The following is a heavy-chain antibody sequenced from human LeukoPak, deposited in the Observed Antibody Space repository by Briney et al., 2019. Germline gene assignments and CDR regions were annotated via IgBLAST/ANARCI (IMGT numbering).Heavy chain of an antibody. J-gene: IGHJ6*03. Sequence: PSETLSLTCAVYGGSFRGYYWSWIRQPPGKGLEWIGEINHSGSTNYSPSLKSRVTISVGTSKNQFSLKLSSVNAADTAVYYCVRCPLNGYRRGYYMDVWGKGTTVTVSS. CDR2: INHSGST. CDR1: GGSFRGYY. D-gene: IGHD3-9*01. CDR3: VRCPLNGYRRGYYMDV. V-gene: IGHV4-34*01.